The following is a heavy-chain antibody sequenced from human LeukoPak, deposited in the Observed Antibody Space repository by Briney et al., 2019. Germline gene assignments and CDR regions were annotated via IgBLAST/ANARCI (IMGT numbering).Heavy chain of an antibody. V-gene: IGHV3-7*03. Sequence: GGSLRLSCATSGFAFSNYWVTWVRQAPGKGLECVANIERDGSEIYYVDSVRGRFTVSRDNARNSLFLQMNSLRAEDTAVYYCAARTRGPIDYWGQGTLVTVSS. J-gene: IGHJ4*02. CDR1: GFAFSNYW. CDR3: AARTRGPIDY. D-gene: IGHD1-14*01. CDR2: IERDGSEI.